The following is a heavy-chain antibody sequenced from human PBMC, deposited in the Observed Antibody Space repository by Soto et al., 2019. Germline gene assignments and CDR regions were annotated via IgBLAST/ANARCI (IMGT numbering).Heavy chain of an antibody. J-gene: IGHJ4*02. CDR3: AREDVDTGL. Sequence: ASVKVSCKTSGYTFRTYGITWARQAPGQGLEWMGWISAYNGNTNYAQKLQGRVTLTTDTSTSTAYMELRSLTSDDTAVYFCAREDVDTGLWGQGTLVTVSS. CDR1: GYTFRTYG. V-gene: IGHV1-18*01. CDR2: ISAYNGNT. D-gene: IGHD5-18*01.